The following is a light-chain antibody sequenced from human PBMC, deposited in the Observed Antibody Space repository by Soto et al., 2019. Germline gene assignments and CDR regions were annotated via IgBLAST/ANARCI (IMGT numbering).Light chain of an antibody. J-gene: IGLJ1*01. CDR2: RNN. Sequence: SVLTQPPSASGTPGGRVTISCSGSSSNIGSNYVYWYQQLPGTAPKLLIYRNNQRPSGVPARFSGSTSGTSASLALSGLRSEDEADYYCAAWDDSLSGFYVFGTGTKVTVL. CDR3: AAWDDSLSGFYV. CDR1: SSNIGSNY. V-gene: IGLV1-47*01.